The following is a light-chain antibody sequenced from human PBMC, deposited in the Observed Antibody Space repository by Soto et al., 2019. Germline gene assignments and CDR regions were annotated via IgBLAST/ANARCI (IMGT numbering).Light chain of an antibody. V-gene: IGKV3-11*01. Sequence: EIVLTQSPATLSLSPGERATLSCRASQSIRNHLAWYQQKPGQAPRLLIFEASKRATGIPARFSGSVSGTDFTLTISSLEPEDFAVYYCQQRDTWPPFTFGPGTKVDIK. CDR2: EAS. J-gene: IGKJ3*01. CDR1: QSIRNH. CDR3: QQRDTWPPFT.